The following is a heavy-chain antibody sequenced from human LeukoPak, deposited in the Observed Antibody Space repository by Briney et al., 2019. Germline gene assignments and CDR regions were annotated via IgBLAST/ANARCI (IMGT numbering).Heavy chain of an antibody. CDR3: VKVLTYGSGTWTDIRYYYAMDV. CDR2: LSGSGDTT. CDR1: GFTFSSYA. V-gene: IGHV3-23*01. Sequence: GGSLRLSCAASGFTFSSYAMSWVRQAPGKGLEWVSGLSGSGDTTHYADSVTGRLTISRDNSKNVVYLQINSLRPEDTAVYYCVKVLTYGSGTWTDIRYYYAMDVWGQGTTATVSS. D-gene: IGHD3-10*01. J-gene: IGHJ6*02.